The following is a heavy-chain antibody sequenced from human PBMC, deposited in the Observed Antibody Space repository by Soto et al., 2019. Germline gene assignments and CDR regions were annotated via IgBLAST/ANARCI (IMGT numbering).Heavy chain of an antibody. CDR3: ARDRYFGSGSYSDY. Sequence: GSLRLSCAASGFTFSDYYMRWIRQAPGKGLEWVSYISSSSSYTNYADSVKGRFTISRDNAKNSLYLQMNTLRVEDTAVYFCARDRYFGSGSYSDYWGQGTLVTVSS. D-gene: IGHD3-10*01. CDR1: GFTFSDYY. CDR2: ISSSSSYT. V-gene: IGHV3-11*05. J-gene: IGHJ4*02.